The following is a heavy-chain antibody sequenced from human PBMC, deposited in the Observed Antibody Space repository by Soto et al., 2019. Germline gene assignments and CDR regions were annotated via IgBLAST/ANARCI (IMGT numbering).Heavy chain of an antibody. CDR3: ARSYSSGHRSEFEY. Sequence: QVQLQESGPGLVRPSETLSLTCTVSGVSISSGSFYCNWIRQPPGRGLEWIGYVDATGSTNYSPSIMSRVSVSKDTSKTQFSLHLTSVSAADTAVYYCARSYSSGHRSEFEYWGQGTLVTVSS. CDR2: VDATGST. V-gene: IGHV4-61*01. D-gene: IGHD3-22*01. J-gene: IGHJ4*02. CDR1: GVSISSGSFY.